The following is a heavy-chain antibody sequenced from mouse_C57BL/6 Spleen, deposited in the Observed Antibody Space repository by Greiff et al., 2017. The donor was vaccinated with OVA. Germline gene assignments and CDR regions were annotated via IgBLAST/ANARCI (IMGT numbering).Heavy chain of an antibody. CDR1: GFSLTSYA. Sequence: VHLVESGPGLVAPSQSLSITCTVSGFSLTSYAISWVRQPPGKGLEWLGVIWTGGGTNYNSALKSRLSISKDNSKSQVFLKMNSLQTDDTARYYCARNGGGYDYDGYFDYWGQGTTLTVSS. CDR2: IWTGGGT. V-gene: IGHV2-9-1*01. D-gene: IGHD2-4*01. J-gene: IGHJ2*01. CDR3: ARNGGGYDYDGYFDY.